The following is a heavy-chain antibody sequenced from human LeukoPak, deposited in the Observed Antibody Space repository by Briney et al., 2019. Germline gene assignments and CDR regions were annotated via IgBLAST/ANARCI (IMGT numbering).Heavy chain of an antibody. CDR3: ARGRGVSSGWYANWFDP. J-gene: IGHJ5*02. CDR2: IYPGDSDT. Sequence: GESLKISCKGSGYSFTSYWLGWVRQMPGKGLEWMGIIYPGDSDTRYSPSFQGQVTISADKSISTAYLQWSSLKASDTAMYYCARGRGVSSGWYANWFDPWGQGTLVTVSS. D-gene: IGHD6-19*01. CDR1: GYSFTSYW. V-gene: IGHV5-51*01.